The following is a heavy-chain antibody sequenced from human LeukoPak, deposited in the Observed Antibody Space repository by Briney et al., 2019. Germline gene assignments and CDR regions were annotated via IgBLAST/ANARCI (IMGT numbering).Heavy chain of an antibody. J-gene: IGHJ4*01. V-gene: IGHV3-66*01. Sequence: GGSLRLSCTASRLIVNIDYVRWVRQAPGKGLEWVSVIYSGGNTYYEDFVKGRFAISRDNSKNTVYLQMNSLRAEDTAVYYCASSYCGGTLCYDHYWGHGALVSVCS. CDR2: IYSGGNT. CDR3: ASSYCGGTLCYDHY. CDR1: RLIVNIDY. D-gene: IGHD2-21*01.